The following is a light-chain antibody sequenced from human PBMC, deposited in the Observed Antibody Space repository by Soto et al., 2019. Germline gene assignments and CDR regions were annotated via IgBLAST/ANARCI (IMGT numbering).Light chain of an antibody. CDR3: QQYNNWPQT. Sequence: EIVMTQSPVTLSVSPGEGATLSCRASQTVSSDLAWYQQNPGQAPRLLIYGASTRATGIPARFSGSGSGTEFTLTISSLQSEDFAVYYCQQYNNWPQTFGQGTKVEIK. J-gene: IGKJ1*01. V-gene: IGKV3-15*01. CDR2: GAS. CDR1: QTVSSD.